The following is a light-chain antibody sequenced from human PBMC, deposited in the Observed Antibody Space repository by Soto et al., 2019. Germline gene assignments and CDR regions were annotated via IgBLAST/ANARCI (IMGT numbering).Light chain of an antibody. V-gene: IGKV1-5*03. CDR3: QQYSSYWT. J-gene: IGKJ1*01. Sequence: DIQMTQSPSTLSASVGDRVTITYRASQSISSWLAWYQQKPGKAPKVLIYKASNLESGVPSRFSGSGSGTEFTLTISSLQPDDFATYYCQQYSSYWTFGQGTKVEIK. CDR1: QSISSW. CDR2: KAS.